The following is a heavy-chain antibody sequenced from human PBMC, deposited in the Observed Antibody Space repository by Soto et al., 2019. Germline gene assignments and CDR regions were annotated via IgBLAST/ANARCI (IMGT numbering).Heavy chain of an antibody. J-gene: IGHJ4*02. CDR1: GGYISSGGYY. Sequence: SETLSLTCTVSGGYISSGGYYWSWIRQHPGKGLEWIGYIYYSGSTYYNPSLKSRVTISVDTSKNQFSLKLSSVTAADTAVYYCARYPSGYSGSVSQTTFDYWGQGTLVTVSS. D-gene: IGHD5-12*01. V-gene: IGHV4-31*03. CDR3: ARYPSGYSGSVSQTTFDY. CDR2: IYYSGST.